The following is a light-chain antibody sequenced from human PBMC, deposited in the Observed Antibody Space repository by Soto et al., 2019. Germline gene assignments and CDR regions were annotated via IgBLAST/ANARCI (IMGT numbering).Light chain of an antibody. J-gene: IGKJ1*01. CDR2: GAS. Sequence: EIVMTQSPATLSVSPGERASLSCRASQSVNESLAWYQQKPGQAPRLLIFGASTRASGVPGRFSGSGSGTEFTLTISSLQPDDFATYYCQQYNSYWTFGQGTKVDIK. V-gene: IGKV3-15*01. CDR1: QSVNES. CDR3: QQYNSYWT.